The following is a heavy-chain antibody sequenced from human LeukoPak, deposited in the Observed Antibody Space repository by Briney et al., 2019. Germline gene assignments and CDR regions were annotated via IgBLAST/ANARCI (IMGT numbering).Heavy chain of an antibody. CDR3: ARDRGHHYDSSGYYRGDAFDI. V-gene: IGHV1-18*01. CDR1: GYTFTSYG. Sequence: ASVKVSCKASGYTFTSYGISWVRQAPGQGLEWMGWISAYNGNTNYAQKLQGRVTMTTDTSTSTAYMELRSLRSDDTAVYYCARDRGHHYDSSGYYRGDAFDIWGQGTMVTVSS. J-gene: IGHJ3*02. D-gene: IGHD3-22*01. CDR2: ISAYNGNT.